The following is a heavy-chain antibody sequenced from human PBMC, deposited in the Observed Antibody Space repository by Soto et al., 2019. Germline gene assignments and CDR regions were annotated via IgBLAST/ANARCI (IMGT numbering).Heavy chain of an antibody. CDR1: GGSIKDNY. Sequence: QVQLQEAGPGMVRPSDTLSLTCAVSGGSIKDNYWNWIRQSPGTGLEWIGYIYHSGNTNYNPSLTGRVTLSLDTSNNQVSLKLNSVAAADTAVYYCARGGVYGDYDWYFDLWGHGTLVTVSS. CDR2: IYHSGNT. V-gene: IGHV4-59*07. J-gene: IGHJ2*01. D-gene: IGHD4-17*01. CDR3: ARGGVYGDYDWYFDL.